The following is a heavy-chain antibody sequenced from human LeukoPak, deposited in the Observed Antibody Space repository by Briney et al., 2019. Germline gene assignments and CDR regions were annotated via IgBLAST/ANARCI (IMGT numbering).Heavy chain of an antibody. Sequence: ASVKVSCKASGYTFTGYYMHWVRQATGQGLEWMGWMNPNSGNTGYAQKFQGRVTMTRNTSISTAYMELSSLRSEDTAVYYCARVRKPSSSWYYYYGMDVWGQGTTVTVSS. J-gene: IGHJ6*02. CDR2: MNPNSGNT. CDR3: ARVRKPSSSWYYYYGMDV. D-gene: IGHD6-13*01. V-gene: IGHV1-8*02. CDR1: GYTFTGYY.